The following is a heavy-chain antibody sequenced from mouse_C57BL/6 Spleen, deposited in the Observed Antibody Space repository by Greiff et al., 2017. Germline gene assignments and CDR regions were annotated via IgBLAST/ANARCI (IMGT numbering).Heavy chain of an antibody. CDR1: SYSITSDY. J-gene: IGHJ1*03. Sequence: EVQLVESGPGLAKPSQPLSLTCSVTSYSITSDYWNWSRKFTGSKLEYMGYISYSGSTYYNPSLKSRISITRVTSKNQYYLQLNSVTTEDTATYYCARSAYYGSPDWYFDVWGTGTTVTVSS. CDR3: ARSAYYGSPDWYFDV. CDR2: ISYSGST. V-gene: IGHV3-8*01. D-gene: IGHD1-1*01.